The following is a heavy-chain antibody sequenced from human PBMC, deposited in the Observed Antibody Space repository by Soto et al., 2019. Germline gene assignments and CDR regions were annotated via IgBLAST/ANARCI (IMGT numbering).Heavy chain of an antibody. CDR2: ISGSGGST. CDR3: AEGSYCSGGSCYFYDPTDY. D-gene: IGHD2-15*01. J-gene: IGHJ4*02. V-gene: IGHV3-23*01. CDR1: GFTFSSYA. Sequence: GSMRLSCAASGFTFSSYAMSWVRQAPGKGLEWVSAISGSGGSTYYADSVKGRFTISRDNSKNTLYLQMNSLRAEDTAVYYCAEGSYCSGGSCYFYDPTDYWGQGTLVTVSS.